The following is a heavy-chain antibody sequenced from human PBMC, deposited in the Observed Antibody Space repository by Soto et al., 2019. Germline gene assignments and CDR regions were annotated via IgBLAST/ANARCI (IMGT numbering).Heavy chain of an antibody. CDR2: INTNSGDT. J-gene: IGHJ5*02. D-gene: IGHD1-26*01. CDR3: ATWVGASIWFDP. V-gene: IGHV1-2*04. Sequence: ASVKVSCKASGYTFTGYHIQWARQAPGQGLEWMGWINTNSGDTVYAQKFQGWVTMTRDTSINTAYVELARLRSDDTAVYYCATWVGASIWFDPWGQGTLVTVSS. CDR1: GYTFTGYH.